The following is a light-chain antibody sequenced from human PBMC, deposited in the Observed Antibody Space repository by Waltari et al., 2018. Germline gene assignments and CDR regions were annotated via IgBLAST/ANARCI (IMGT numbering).Light chain of an antibody. CDR3: QHHTRSLWT. J-gene: IGKJ1*01. CDR1: QNVTSN. CDR2: GSS. V-gene: IGKV3-15*01. Sequence: VVTQSPATLSLSPGERAPLSCMASQNVTSNLPWYQQKPGQAPRRLIYGSSTRATVTPTRLNGSGSGTECTLTISSLQSEDFAVYYCQHHTRSLWTFGQGTKVEI.